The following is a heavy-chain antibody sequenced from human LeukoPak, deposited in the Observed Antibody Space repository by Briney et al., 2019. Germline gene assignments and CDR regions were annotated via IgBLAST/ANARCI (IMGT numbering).Heavy chain of an antibody. CDR2: ISGSGGST. D-gene: IGHD2-2*01. CDR1: GFTFSSYA. J-gene: IGHJ4*02. Sequence: GGSLRLSCAASGFTFSSYAMSWVRQAPGKGLEWVSAISGSGGSTYYADSVKGRFTISRDNSKNTLYLQMNSLRDEDTAVYYCAKDPPRRGIVVVPAAREPGDYWGQGTLVTVSS. V-gene: IGHV3-23*01. CDR3: AKDPPRRGIVVVPAAREPGDY.